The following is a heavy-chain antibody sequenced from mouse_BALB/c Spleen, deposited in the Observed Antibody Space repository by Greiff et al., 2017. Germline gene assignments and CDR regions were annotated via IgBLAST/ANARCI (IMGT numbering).Heavy chain of an antibody. V-gene: IGHV5-6-3*01. CDR3: ARTYGYALFY. CDR2: INSNGGST. Sequence: EVMLVESGGGLVQPGGSLKLSCAASGFTFSSYGMSWVRQTPDKRLELVATINSNGGSTYYPDSVKGRFTISRDNAKNTLYLQMSSLKSEDTAMYYCARTYGYALFYWGQGTLVTVSA. J-gene: IGHJ3*01. CDR1: GFTFSSYG. D-gene: IGHD2-2*01.